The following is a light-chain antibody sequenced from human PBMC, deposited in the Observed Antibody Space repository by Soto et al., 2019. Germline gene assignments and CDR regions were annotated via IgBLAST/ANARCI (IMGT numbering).Light chain of an antibody. V-gene: IGLV2-14*03. CDR3: RSHSTSTTLV. CDR2: DVT. Sequence: QSALTQPASVSGSPGQSITISCTGTSSDIGTYNYVSWYQQHPGKAPELIIYDVTNRPSGVSNHFSGSKSDNTASLTISGLQAEDAADYFCRSHSTSTTLVFGGGTKLTVL. J-gene: IGLJ3*02. CDR1: SSDIGTYNY.